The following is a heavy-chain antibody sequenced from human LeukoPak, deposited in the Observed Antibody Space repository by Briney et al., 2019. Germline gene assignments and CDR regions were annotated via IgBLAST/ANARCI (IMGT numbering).Heavy chain of an antibody. CDR3: ARAVAGTTLLNY. CDR1: GYTFTSYG. CDR2: IRAYNGNT. Sequence: ASVKVSCKASGYTFTSYGISWVRQAPGQGLEWMGWIRAYNGNTNYAQKLQGRVTMTTDTSTSTAYMELRSLRSDDTAVYYCARAVAGTTLLNYWGQGTLVTVSS. V-gene: IGHV1-18*01. J-gene: IGHJ4*02. D-gene: IGHD6-19*01.